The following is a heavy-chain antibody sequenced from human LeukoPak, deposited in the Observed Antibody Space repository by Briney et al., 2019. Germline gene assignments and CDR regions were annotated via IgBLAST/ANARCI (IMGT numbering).Heavy chain of an antibody. D-gene: IGHD6-19*01. V-gene: IGHV3-74*01. Sequence: GSLRLSCAASGFTFSSYWMHWVRQAPGKGLVWVSRINSDGSSTSYADSVKGRFTISRDNAKNTLYLQMNSLRAEDTAVYYCARRVGGSGWYGTVDYWGQGTLVTVSS. J-gene: IGHJ4*02. CDR1: GFTFSSYW. CDR3: ARRVGGSGWYGTVDY. CDR2: INSDGSST.